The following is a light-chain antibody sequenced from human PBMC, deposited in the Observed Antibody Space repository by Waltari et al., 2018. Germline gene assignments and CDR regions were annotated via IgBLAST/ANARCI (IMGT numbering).Light chain of an antibody. CDR3: SVKRGSNTVV. Sequence: QSALTQPAPVSGSPGQSITISCTGARSDFYNYVCWYQHHPGKAPKLMIYDVSNRPSGVSNRFSGSNSGSTASLTISGLQAEDEADYYCSVKRGSNTVVFGGGTKLTVL. J-gene: IGLJ2*01. V-gene: IGLV2-14*03. CDR1: RSDFYNY. CDR2: DVS.